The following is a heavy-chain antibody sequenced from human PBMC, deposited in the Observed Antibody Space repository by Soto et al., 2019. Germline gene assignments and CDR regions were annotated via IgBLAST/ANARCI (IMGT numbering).Heavy chain of an antibody. V-gene: IGHV1-18*01. CDR3: ARAPRYSSSWFFDY. J-gene: IGHJ4*02. CDR1: GYTFTSYG. Sequence: GASVKVSCKASGYTFTSYGISWVRQAPGQGLEWMGWISAYNGNTNYAQKLQGRVTMTTDTSTSTAYMELRSLRSDDTAVYYCARAPRYSSSWFFDYWGQGTLVTVSS. CDR2: ISAYNGNT. D-gene: IGHD6-13*01.